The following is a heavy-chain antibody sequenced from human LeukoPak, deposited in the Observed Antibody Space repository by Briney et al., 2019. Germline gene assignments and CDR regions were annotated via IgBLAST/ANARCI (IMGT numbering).Heavy chain of an antibody. CDR2: IYTSGST. Sequence: SETLSLTCTVSGGSISSYYWSWIRQPAGKGLEWIGRIYTSGSTNHNPSLKSRVTMSVDTSKNQFSLKLSSVTAADTAVYYCARGIGRELLNYFDYWGQGTLVTVSS. CDR1: GGSISSYY. CDR3: ARGIGRELLNYFDY. J-gene: IGHJ4*02. D-gene: IGHD1-26*01. V-gene: IGHV4-4*07.